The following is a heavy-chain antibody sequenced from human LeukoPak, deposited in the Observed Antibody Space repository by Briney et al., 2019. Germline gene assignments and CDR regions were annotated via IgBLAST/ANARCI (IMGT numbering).Heavy chain of an antibody. Sequence: SETLSLTCTVSGGSISTYYWSWIRQPPGKGLEWIGYIYNSGGTNYNPSLKSRVTISVDTSKNKFSLKLSSVTAADTAVYYCARGGYSYGYDDDFDYWGQGTLVTVSS. V-gene: IGHV4-59*01. CDR1: GGSISTYY. CDR3: ARGGYSYGYDDDFDY. D-gene: IGHD5-18*01. CDR2: IYNSGGT. J-gene: IGHJ4*02.